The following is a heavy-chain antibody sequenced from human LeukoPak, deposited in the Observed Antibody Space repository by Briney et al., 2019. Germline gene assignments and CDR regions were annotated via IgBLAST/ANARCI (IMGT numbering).Heavy chain of an antibody. CDR3: ARIAAAGNRRLNY. J-gene: IGHJ4*02. D-gene: IGHD6-13*01. CDR2: MNPNSGNT. CDR1: GYTFTSYD. V-gene: IGHV1-8*01. Sequence: ASVKVSCKASGYTFTSYDINWVRQATGQGLEWMGWMNPNSGNTGYAQKFQGRITMTRNTSISTAYMGLSSLTPEDTAVYYCARIAAAGNRRLNYWGQGTLVTVSS.